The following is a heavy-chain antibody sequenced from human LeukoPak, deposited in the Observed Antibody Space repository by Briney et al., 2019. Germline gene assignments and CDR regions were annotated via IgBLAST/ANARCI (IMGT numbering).Heavy chain of an antibody. CDR3: ARAFLHSYDFWSGYSFGY. J-gene: IGHJ4*02. V-gene: IGHV1-69*15. CDR2: IIPIFGTA. D-gene: IGHD3-3*01. Sequence: SSVKVSCKASGGTFSSYAISWVRQAPGQGLEWMGRIIPIFGTANYAQKFQGRVTITADESTSTAYMELSSLRSEDTAVYYCARAFLHSYDFWSGYSFGYWGQGTLVTVSS. CDR1: GGTFSSYA.